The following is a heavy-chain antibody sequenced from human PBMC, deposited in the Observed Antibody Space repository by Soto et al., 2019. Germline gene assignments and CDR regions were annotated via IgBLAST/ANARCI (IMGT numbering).Heavy chain of an antibody. Sequence: GGSLRLSCAASGFTFSSYGMHWVRQAPGKGLEWVAVIWYDGSNKYYADSVKGRFTISRDNSKNTLYLQMNSLRADDTAVYYCARVLRGYYGSGSYYNRNWFDPWGQGTLVTVSS. CDR3: ARVLRGYYGSGSYYNRNWFDP. D-gene: IGHD3-10*01. CDR1: GFTFSSYG. V-gene: IGHV3-33*01. J-gene: IGHJ5*02. CDR2: IWYDGSNK.